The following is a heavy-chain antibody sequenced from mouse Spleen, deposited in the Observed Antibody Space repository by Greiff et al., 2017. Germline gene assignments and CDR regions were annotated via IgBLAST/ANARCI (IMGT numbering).Heavy chain of an antibody. J-gene: IGHJ4*01. CDR2: IDPSDSYT. D-gene: IGHD6-5*01. CDR1: GYTFTSYW. V-gene: IGHV1-69*01. Sequence: QVQLQQPGAELVMPGASVKLSCKASGYTFTSYWMHWVKQRPGQGLEWIGEIDPSDSYTNYNQKFKGKATLTVDKSSSTAYMQLSSLTSEDSAVYYCARYALDGGDAMDYWGQGTSVTVSS. CDR3: ARYALDGGDAMDY.